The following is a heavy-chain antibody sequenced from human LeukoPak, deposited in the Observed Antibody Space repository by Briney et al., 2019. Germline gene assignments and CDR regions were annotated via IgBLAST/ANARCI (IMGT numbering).Heavy chain of an antibody. CDR1: GYSFTSYW. D-gene: IGHD2-15*01. V-gene: IGHV5-51*01. Sequence: GESLKISCKGPGYSFTSYWIGWVRQMPGKGLEWMGIIYPGDSDTRYSPSFQGQVTISADKSISTAHLQWSSLKASDTAMYYCARLTDIVVVVAADPYYYGMDVWGQGTTVTVSS. CDR3: ARLTDIVVVVAADPYYYGMDV. J-gene: IGHJ6*02. CDR2: IYPGDSDT.